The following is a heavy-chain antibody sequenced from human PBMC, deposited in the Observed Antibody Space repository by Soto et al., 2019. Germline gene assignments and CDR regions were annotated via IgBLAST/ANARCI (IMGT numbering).Heavy chain of an antibody. J-gene: IGHJ6*02. CDR1: GFTFGDYA. Sequence: LRLSCAASGFTFGDYAMQWVRQAPGKGLEWVSGISWNSGSIGYADSVKGRFTISRDNAKNSLYLQMNSLRAEDTALYYCAKGDTAAAGTLEGYYYYGMDVWGQGTTVTVSS. CDR2: ISWNSGSI. D-gene: IGHD6-13*01. V-gene: IGHV3-9*01. CDR3: AKGDTAAAGTLEGYYYYGMDV.